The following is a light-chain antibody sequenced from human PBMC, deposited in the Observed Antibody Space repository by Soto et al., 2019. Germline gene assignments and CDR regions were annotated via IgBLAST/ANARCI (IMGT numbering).Light chain of an antibody. CDR2: DAS. CDR3: QQYDSLPFT. V-gene: IGKV1-33*01. CDR1: QDINIF. J-gene: IGKJ3*01. Sequence: DIQMTQSPSSLSASVGDRVTITCQASQDINIFLNWYQHKPGKAPKLLIYDASNLETGVPSRFSGSGSGTDFTFTISSLQPEDIATYYCQQYDSLPFTFGPGTKVDF.